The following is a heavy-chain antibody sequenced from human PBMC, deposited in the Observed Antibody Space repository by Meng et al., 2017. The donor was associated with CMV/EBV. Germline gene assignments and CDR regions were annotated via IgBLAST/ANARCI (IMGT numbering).Heavy chain of an antibody. Sequence: GESLKISCAASGFTFSSYGMHWVRQAPGKGLEWVAFIRYDGSNEYYADSVKGRFTISRDNSKNTLYLQMNSLRAEDTAVYYCARRYCSSTSCPPYYGMDVWGQGTTVTVSS. V-gene: IGHV3-30*02. CDR3: ARRYCSSTSCPPYYGMDV. CDR1: GFTFSSYG. J-gene: IGHJ6*02. D-gene: IGHD2-2*01. CDR2: IRYDGSNE.